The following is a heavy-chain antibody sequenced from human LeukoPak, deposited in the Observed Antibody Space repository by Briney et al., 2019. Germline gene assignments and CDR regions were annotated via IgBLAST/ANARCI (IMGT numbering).Heavy chain of an antibody. V-gene: IGHV4-38-2*01. D-gene: IGHD6-19*01. J-gene: IGHJ4*02. CDR1: HYSISIGDY. Sequence: ASETLSLTCVVSHYSISIGDYWGWIRQPPGKGPEWIGSIYYSGSTHYNPSLKSRVIMSVDTSKNQFSLKLRSVTAADTALYYCARNSSGRYFDYWGQGTLVTVSS. CDR3: ARNSSGRYFDY. CDR2: IYYSGST.